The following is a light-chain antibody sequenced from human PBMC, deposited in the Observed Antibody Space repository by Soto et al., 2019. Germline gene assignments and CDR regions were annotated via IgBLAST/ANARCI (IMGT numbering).Light chain of an antibody. J-gene: IGLJ3*02. CDR1: SSDVGGYNY. V-gene: IGLV2-8*01. CDR2: EVN. Sequence: QSVLTQPPSASGSPGQSVTISCTGTSSDVGGYNYVSWYQHHPGKAPKLMIYEVNKRPSGVPDRFSGSKSGNTASLTVSGLQAEDEADYYCSSYAGSNNLVFGGGTKLTVL. CDR3: SSYAGSNNLV.